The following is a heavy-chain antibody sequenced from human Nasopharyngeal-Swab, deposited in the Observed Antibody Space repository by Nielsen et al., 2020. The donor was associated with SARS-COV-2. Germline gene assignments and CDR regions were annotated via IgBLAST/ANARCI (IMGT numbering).Heavy chain of an antibody. CDR3: ALAVRGVSGGYYFDY. D-gene: IGHD3-10*01. J-gene: IGHJ4*02. CDR1: GGSISSYY. CDR2: IYYSGST. Sequence: SETLSLTCTVSGGSISSYYWSWIRQPPGKGLEWVGFIYYSGSTNYNPSLKSRVTISGDTSKNQFSLKLSSVTAADTAVYYCALAVRGVSGGYYFDYWGQGTLVTVSS. V-gene: IGHV4-59*01.